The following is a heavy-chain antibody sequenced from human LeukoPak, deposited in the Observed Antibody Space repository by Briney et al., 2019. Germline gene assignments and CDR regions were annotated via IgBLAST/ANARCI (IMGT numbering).Heavy chain of an antibody. V-gene: IGHV4-4*07. CDR2: IYTSGST. Sequence: SETLSLTCTVSGDSISGYYWSWIRQPAGKGLEWIGRIYTSGSTNYNPSLKSRVTMSVDTSKNQFSLKLSSVTVADTAVYYCARVAYCGGDCYSFDYWGQGTLVTVSS. CDR1: GDSISGYY. D-gene: IGHD2-21*02. CDR3: ARVAYCGGDCYSFDY. J-gene: IGHJ4*02.